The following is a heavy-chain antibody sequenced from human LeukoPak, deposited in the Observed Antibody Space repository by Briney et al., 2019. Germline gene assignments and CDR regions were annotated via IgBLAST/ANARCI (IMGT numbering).Heavy chain of an antibody. J-gene: IGHJ6*03. Sequence: SETLSLTCTVSAGSISSDSYYWGWIRQPPGKGLEWIGTIYYSGNTYYNPSLKSRVTISVDTSKNQFSLKLSSVTAADTAVYYCARAKVVAAWGYYYMDVWGKGTTVTVSS. D-gene: IGHD2-15*01. CDR3: ARAKVVAAWGYYYMDV. CDR2: IYYSGNT. CDR1: AGSISSDSYY. V-gene: IGHV4-39*07.